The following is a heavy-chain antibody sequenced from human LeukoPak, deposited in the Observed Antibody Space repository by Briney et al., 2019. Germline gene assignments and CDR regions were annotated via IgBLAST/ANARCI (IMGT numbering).Heavy chain of an antibody. V-gene: IGHV4-59*01. D-gene: IGHD3-3*01. CDR2: IYYSGST. J-gene: IGHJ5*02. CDR3: ARVYEEDWFDP. Sequence: SETLSLTCTVSGVSISSYYWSWIRQPPGKGLEWIGYIYYSGSTNYNPSLKSRVTISVDTSKNQFSLKLSSVTAADTAVYYCARVYEEDWFDPWGQGTLVTVSS. CDR1: GVSISSYY.